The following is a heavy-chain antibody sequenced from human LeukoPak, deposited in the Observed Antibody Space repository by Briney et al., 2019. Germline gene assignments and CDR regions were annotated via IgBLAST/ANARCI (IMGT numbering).Heavy chain of an antibody. CDR1: GFTLSSNY. CDR2: IYSGGST. J-gene: IGHJ6*02. V-gene: IGHV3-53*04. D-gene: IGHD1-1*01. Sequence: PGGSLRLSCAASGFTLSSNYMSWVRQAPGKGLEWVSVIYSGGSTYYADSVKGRFTISRHNSKNTLYLQMNSRRAEDTAVYYCARDRRFSTGKGPLGYYYYYGMDVWGQGTTVTVSS. CDR3: ARDRRFSTGKGPLGYYYYYGMDV.